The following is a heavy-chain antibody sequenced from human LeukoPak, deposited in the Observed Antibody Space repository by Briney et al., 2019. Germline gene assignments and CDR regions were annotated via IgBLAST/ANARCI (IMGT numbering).Heavy chain of an antibody. CDR1: GFTFSSYS. CDR2: ISSSSSYI. D-gene: IGHD7-27*01. J-gene: IGHJ4*02. Sequence: GGSLRLSCAASGFTFSSYSMNWVRQAPGKGLEWVSSISSSSSYIYYADSVKGRFTISRDNAKNSLYLQMNSLRAEDTAVYYCARDLGTFYPFDYWGQGILVTVSS. V-gene: IGHV3-21*01. CDR3: ARDLGTFYPFDY.